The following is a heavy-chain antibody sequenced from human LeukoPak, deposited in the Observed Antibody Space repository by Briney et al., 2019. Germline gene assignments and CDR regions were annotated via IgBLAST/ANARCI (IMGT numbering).Heavy chain of an antibody. CDR1: GYTFTSYG. Sequence: ASVKVSCKASGYTFTSYGISWVRQAPGQGLEWMGWISAYNGNTNYAQKLQGRVTMTTDTSTSTAYMELRGLRSDDTAVYYCARGAYNWNYLGYYYYYYMDVWGKGTTVTVSS. V-gene: IGHV1-18*01. CDR3: ARGAYNWNYLGYYYYYYMDV. J-gene: IGHJ6*03. CDR2: ISAYNGNT. D-gene: IGHD1-7*01.